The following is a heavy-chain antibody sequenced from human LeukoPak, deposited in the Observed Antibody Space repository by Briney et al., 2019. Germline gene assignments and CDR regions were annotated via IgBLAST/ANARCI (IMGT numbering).Heavy chain of an antibody. D-gene: IGHD3-22*01. CDR1: GFTFSSYA. J-gene: IGHJ4*02. CDR2: ISGSGGST. CDR3: AKDTVYYDSSGYSTGYFDY. V-gene: IGHV3-23*01. Sequence: GGSLRLSRAASGFTFSSYAMSWVRQAPGKGLEWVSAISGSGGSTYYADSVKGRFTISRDNSKNTLYLQMNSLRAEDTAVYYCAKDTVYYDSSGYSTGYFDYWGQGTLVTVSS.